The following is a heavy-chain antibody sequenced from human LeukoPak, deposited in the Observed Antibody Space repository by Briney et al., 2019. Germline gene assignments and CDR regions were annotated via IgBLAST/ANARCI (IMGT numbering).Heavy chain of an antibody. CDR2: IIPIFCTA. CDR1: GGTFSRYA. Sequence: SVKVSCKASGGTFSRYAISWVRQAPGKGLEWMGGIIPIFCTANYAQKFQGRVTITADESTSTAYMELSSLRSEDTAVYYCAYYGSGSYYAPFDYWGQGTLVTVSS. D-gene: IGHD3-10*01. V-gene: IGHV1-69*13. J-gene: IGHJ4*02. CDR3: AYYGSGSYYAPFDY.